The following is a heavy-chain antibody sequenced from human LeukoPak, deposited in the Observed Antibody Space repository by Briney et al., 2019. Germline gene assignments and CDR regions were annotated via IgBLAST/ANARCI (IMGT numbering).Heavy chain of an antibody. V-gene: IGHV3-23*01. CDR2: ISGSGGST. J-gene: IGHJ4*02. Sequence: GGSLRLSCVTSGFTFNTYAMTWVRQAPGKGLEWVSAISGSGGSTYYADSVKGRFTISRDNSKNTLYLQMNSLRAEDTAVYYCAKDKLAVAQDDYWGQGTLVTVSS. CDR3: AKDKLAVAQDDY. CDR1: GFTFNTYA. D-gene: IGHD6-19*01.